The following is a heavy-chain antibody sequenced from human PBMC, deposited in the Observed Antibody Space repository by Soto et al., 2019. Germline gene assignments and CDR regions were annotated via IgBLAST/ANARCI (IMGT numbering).Heavy chain of an antibody. Sequence: QVQLVESGGGVVQPGGSLRLSCAASGFTFSSHTMHWVRQAPGKGLEWLSLMSHDGNIKFYADSVKGRFTISRDNSKNTQYLQMNNLRAEDTALYYCASTQLLIIVARGNYWGQGTLVTVSS. D-gene: IGHD3-22*01. CDR2: MSHDGNIK. CDR1: GFTFSSHT. V-gene: IGHV3-30-3*01. CDR3: ASTQLLIIVARGNY. J-gene: IGHJ4*02.